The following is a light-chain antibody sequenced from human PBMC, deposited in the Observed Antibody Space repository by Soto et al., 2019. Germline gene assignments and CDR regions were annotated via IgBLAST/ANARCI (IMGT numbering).Light chain of an antibody. V-gene: IGKV3-20*01. CDR2: AAS. Sequence: EIVLTQSPGTLSLSPGERATLSCRASQSVISTDLAWYQQKPGQAPRLLVYAASSSASGIPDRFSGSGSGTDFTLTISRLEPEDFAVYYCQQYGTSPPDFGGGTRVEI. CDR1: QSVISTD. CDR3: QQYGTSPPD. J-gene: IGKJ4*01.